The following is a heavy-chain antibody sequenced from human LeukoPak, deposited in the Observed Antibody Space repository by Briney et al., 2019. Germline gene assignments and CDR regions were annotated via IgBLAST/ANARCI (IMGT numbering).Heavy chain of an antibody. CDR3: ATGRRFDY. J-gene: IGHJ4*02. CDR2: VKSKTDGGTT. Sequence: GGPLRLSCAASGFTSNSAWMNWVRQAPGKGLEWVGRVKSKTDGGTTDYAAPVKGRFTISRDDSKNTLYLQVNSLNTEDTAVYYCATGRRFDYWGQGTLVTVSS. CDR1: GFTSNSAW. V-gene: IGHV3-15*01. D-gene: IGHD1-14*01.